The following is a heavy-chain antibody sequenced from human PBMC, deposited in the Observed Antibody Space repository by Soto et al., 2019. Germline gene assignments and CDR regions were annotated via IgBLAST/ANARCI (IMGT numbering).Heavy chain of an antibody. J-gene: IGHJ6*02. CDR2: MNPNSGNT. CDR1: GYTFTSYD. Sequence: ASVKVSCKASGYTFTSYDINWVRQATGQGLEWMGWMNPNSGNTGYAQKFQGRVTMTRNTSISTAYMELSSLRSEDTAVYYCAKAVPSGYYYYGMDVWGQGTTVTVSS. V-gene: IGHV1-8*01. CDR3: AKAVPSGYYYYGMDV. D-gene: IGHD2-2*01.